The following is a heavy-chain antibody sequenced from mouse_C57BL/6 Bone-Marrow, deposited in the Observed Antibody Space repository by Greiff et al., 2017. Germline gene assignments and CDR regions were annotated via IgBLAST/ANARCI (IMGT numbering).Heavy chain of an antibody. Sequence: QVQLQQPGAELVMPGASVKLSCKASGHTFTSYWMHWVKQRPGQGLEWIGEIDPSDSYTNYNQKFKGKSTLTVDKSSSTAYMQLSSLTSEDSAVYYCARERSYYSNYDFDYWGQGTTLTVSS. CDR2: IDPSDSYT. D-gene: IGHD2-5*01. J-gene: IGHJ2*01. CDR1: GHTFTSYW. CDR3: ARERSYYSNYDFDY. V-gene: IGHV1-69*01.